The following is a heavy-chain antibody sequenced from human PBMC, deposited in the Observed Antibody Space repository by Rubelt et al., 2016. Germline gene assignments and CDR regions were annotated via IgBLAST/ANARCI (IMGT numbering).Heavy chain of an antibody. Sequence: SGFTVSSDYMSWVRQAPGKGLEWVSVIYSGGNTYYADSVKGRFTISRDNSKNTVYLQMDSLRGEDTAISHCARSWEIRVAYFDYWGQGTLLTVSS. V-gene: IGHV3-66*01. CDR3: ARSWEIRVAYFDY. D-gene: IGHD1-26*01. CDR1: GFTVSSDY. J-gene: IGHJ4*02. CDR2: IYSGGNT.